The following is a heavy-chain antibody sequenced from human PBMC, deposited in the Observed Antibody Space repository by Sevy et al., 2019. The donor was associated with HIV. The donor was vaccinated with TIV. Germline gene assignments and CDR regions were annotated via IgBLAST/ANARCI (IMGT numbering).Heavy chain of an antibody. CDR2: INGDGNSP. J-gene: IGHJ6*02. Sequence: GGSLRLSCEVSGFTFSKYWMHWVRQAPGKGLVWVSRINGDGNSPIYADSVQGRFTISRKNAKNTLFVQMDSLRAEDMGIYYCAREGVDFWSGPVDYYYGMDVWGQGTTVTVSS. CDR3: AREGVDFWSGPVDYYYGMDV. CDR1: GFTFSKYW. D-gene: IGHD3-3*01. V-gene: IGHV3-74*01.